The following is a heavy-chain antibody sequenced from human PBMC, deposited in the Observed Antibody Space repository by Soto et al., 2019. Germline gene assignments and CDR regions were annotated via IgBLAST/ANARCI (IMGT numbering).Heavy chain of an antibody. CDR2: TYYRSKWFN. CDR3: VRLEATRTTWFAGPYNWFDP. V-gene: IGHV6-1*01. CDR1: GDSVSTNSVT. Sequence: TSETLSLTCAISGDSVSTNSVTWNWIRQSPSRGLEWLGRTYYRSKWFNDYAVSVKGRITINPDTSNNQLSLQLNSVTPDDTAVYYCVRLEATRTTWFAGPYNWFDPWGEGTLVTVSS. J-gene: IGHJ5*02. D-gene: IGHD3-10*01.